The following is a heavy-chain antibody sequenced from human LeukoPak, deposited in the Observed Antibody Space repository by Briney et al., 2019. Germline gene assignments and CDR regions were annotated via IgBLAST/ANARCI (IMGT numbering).Heavy chain of an antibody. Sequence: GESLEISCKGSGYSFTSNWIGWVRQMPGKGLEWMGIIYPGDSDTRYSPSFQGQVTLSVDKPISIAYLQWSSLKASDTAMYYCARFTTSMVAPWGQGTLVTVSS. CDR3: ARFTTSMVAP. CDR1: GYSFTSNW. V-gene: IGHV5-51*04. J-gene: IGHJ5*02. CDR2: IYPGDSDT. D-gene: IGHD5-12*01.